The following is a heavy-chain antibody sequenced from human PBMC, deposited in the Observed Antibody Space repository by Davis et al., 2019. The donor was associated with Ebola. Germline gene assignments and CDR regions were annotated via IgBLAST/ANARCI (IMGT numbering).Heavy chain of an antibody. CDR2: ISGSGGST. V-gene: IGHV3-23*01. CDR1: GFTFSTYA. Sequence: PGGSLRLSCAASGFTFSTYAMSWVRQAPGKGLEWVSAISGSGGSTYYPGSVKGRFTISRENAKNSLYLQMNSLRAGDTAVYYCARASKPNYSSSPYSAYYYYYMDVWGKGTTVTVSS. D-gene: IGHD6-13*01. J-gene: IGHJ6*03. CDR3: ARASKPNYSSSPYSAYYYYYMDV.